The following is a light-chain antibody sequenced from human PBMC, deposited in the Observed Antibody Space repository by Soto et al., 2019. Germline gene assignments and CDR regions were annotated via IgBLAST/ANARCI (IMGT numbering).Light chain of an antibody. Sequence: QSVVTQPPSVTAAPGQKVTISCSGSRSNIGNNYVSWYQQLPRTAPKLLIFDNNQRPSGIPDRFSGSKSGTSATLGITGLQTGDAAGYFCGIWDSDLNAVVFGGGTKLTVL. V-gene: IGLV1-51*01. CDR2: DNN. J-gene: IGLJ2*01. CDR1: RSNIGNNY. CDR3: GIWDSDLNAVV.